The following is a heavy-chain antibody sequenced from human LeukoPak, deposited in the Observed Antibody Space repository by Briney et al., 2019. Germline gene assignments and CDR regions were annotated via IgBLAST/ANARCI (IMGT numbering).Heavy chain of an antibody. CDR2: IYPDDSDT. V-gene: IGHV5-51*01. D-gene: IGHD3-22*01. J-gene: IGHJ4*02. CDR3: ARQDGYYDSSGCFDY. Sequence: AGESLKISCKGSGYSFTSYWIGWVRQMPGKGLEWMGIIYPDDSDTRYSPSFQGQVTISADKSISTAYLQWSSLKASDTAMYYCARQDGYYDSSGCFDYWGQGTLVTVSS. CDR1: GYSFTSYW.